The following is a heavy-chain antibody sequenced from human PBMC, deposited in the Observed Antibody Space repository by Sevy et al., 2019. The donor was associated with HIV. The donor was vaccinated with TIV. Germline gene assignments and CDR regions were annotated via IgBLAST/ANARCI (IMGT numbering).Heavy chain of an antibody. CDR1: GESFSNYY. J-gene: IGHJ4*02. Sequence: SETVSLTCAVYGESFSNYYWSWICLSPGKGLESIGEIDHSGRSDYNPSLKSRVTMSVDTSKNQFSLKLTSVTAADTAVYYCARGPKPLRSDYGDYRGVGYYFDSWGQGTLVTVSS. CDR2: IDHSGRS. V-gene: IGHV4-34*01. CDR3: ARGPKPLRSDYGDYRGVGYYFDS. D-gene: IGHD4-17*01.